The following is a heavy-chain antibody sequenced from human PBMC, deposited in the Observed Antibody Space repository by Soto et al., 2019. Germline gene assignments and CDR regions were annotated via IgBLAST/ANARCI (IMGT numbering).Heavy chain of an antibody. CDR1: GFTLSAYD. Sequence: GGSLRLSCAASGFTLSAYDMHWVRQAEGKGLEWVSALGAADDPYYLVSVKGRFTISRENAKNSLYLQMNNLRAGDTAVYYCARAYSGRLPRRADYYYAMDVWGQGTTVTV. J-gene: IGHJ6*02. CDR3: ARAYSGRLPRRADYYYAMDV. D-gene: IGHD2-15*01. V-gene: IGHV3-13*05. CDR2: LGAADDP.